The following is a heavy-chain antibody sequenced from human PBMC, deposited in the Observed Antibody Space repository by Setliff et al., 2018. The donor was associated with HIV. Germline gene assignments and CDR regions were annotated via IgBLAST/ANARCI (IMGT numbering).Heavy chain of an antibody. D-gene: IGHD3-10*01. CDR2: INRDGSAE. J-gene: IGHJ6*04. Sequence: GGSLRLSCATSGFTFSNFWMSWVRQAPGKGLEWLANINRDGSAEAYVGSVKGRFTISRDNAKNSLYLQMNSLRVEDTAVYYCVRTGLGLREVLSPGVWGTGTTVTVSS. CDR1: GFTFSNFW. V-gene: IGHV3-7*03. CDR3: VRTGLGLREVLSPGV.